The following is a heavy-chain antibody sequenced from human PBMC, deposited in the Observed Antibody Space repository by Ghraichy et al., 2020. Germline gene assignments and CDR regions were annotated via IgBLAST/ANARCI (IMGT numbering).Heavy chain of an antibody. CDR1: GDSVSSNSAA. Sequence: SQTLSLTCAISGDSVSSNSAAWNWIRQSPSRGLEWLGRTYYRSKWYNDYAVSVKSRITINPDTSKNQFSLQLNSVTPEDTAVYYCAREGWIQLWLLPYYYYGMDVWGQGTTVTVSS. D-gene: IGHD5-18*01. V-gene: IGHV6-1*01. J-gene: IGHJ6*02. CDR2: TYYRSKWYN. CDR3: AREGWIQLWLLPYYYYGMDV.